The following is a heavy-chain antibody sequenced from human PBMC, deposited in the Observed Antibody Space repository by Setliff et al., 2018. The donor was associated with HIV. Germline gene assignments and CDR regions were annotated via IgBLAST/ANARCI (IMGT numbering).Heavy chain of an antibody. CDR2: IYYSGST. CDR1: GASISNSNSY. CDR3: ARQSITIFEVVISGFDP. Sequence: PSETLSLTCTVYGASISNSNSYWGWIRQPPGKGLEWIGSIYYSGSTYYSPSLRSRVTISVDRSKNQFSLRLTSVTAADTAVYYCARQSITIFEVVISGFDPWGQGTLVTVSS. V-gene: IGHV4-39*01. D-gene: IGHD3-3*01. J-gene: IGHJ5*02.